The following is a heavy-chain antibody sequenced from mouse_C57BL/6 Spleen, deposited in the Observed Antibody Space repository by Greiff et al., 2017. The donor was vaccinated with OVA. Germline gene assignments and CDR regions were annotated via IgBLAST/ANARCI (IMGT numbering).Heavy chain of an antibody. CDR3: ARGDSSGYDFDY. V-gene: IGHV1-69*01. J-gene: IGHJ2*01. D-gene: IGHD3-2*02. Sequence: VQLQQSGAELVMPGASVKLSCPASGYTFPSSCLHWVQQRPGPGLAWIGEIDPSDSYTNYNQKFKGKSTLTVDKSSSTDYMQLSSLTSEDSAVYYCARGDSSGYDFDYWGQGTTLTVSS. CDR1: GYTFPSSC. CDR2: IDPSDSYT.